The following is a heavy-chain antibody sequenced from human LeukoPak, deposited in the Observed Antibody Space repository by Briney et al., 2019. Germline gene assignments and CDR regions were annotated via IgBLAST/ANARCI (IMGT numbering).Heavy chain of an antibody. CDR3: ARKSGHGSGSYHKNLQKGPYYYYYYMDV. Sequence: SETLSLTCTVSGGSISSSSYYWGWIRQPPGKGLEWIGSIYYSGSTYYNPSLKSRVTISVDTSKNQFSLKLSSVTAADTAVYYCARKSGHGSGSYHKNLQKGPYYYYYYMDVWGKGTTVTISS. CDR1: GGSISSSSYY. V-gene: IGHV4-39*07. J-gene: IGHJ6*03. CDR2: IYYSGST. D-gene: IGHD3-10*01.